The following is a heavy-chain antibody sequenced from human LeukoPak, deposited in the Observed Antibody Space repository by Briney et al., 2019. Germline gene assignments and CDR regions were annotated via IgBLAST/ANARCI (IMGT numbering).Heavy chain of an antibody. Sequence: GGSLRLSCAASGFSLSNHNMNWVRQAPGKGLEWVSSISSSSSYIYYADSVKGRFTISRDNSKNTLYLQMNSLRAEDTAVYYCAKDLDTAMGRRLFDYWGQGTLVTVSS. CDR3: AKDLDTAMGRRLFDY. V-gene: IGHV3-21*01. CDR1: GFSLSNHN. J-gene: IGHJ4*02. D-gene: IGHD5-18*01. CDR2: ISSSSSYI.